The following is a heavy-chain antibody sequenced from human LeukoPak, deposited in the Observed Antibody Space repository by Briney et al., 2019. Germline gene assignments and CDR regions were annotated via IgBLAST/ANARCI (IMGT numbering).Heavy chain of an antibody. V-gene: IGHV4-4*07. CDR2: IYTSGST. Sequence: PSETLSLTCTVSGGSISSFHWSWIRQPAGKGLEWIGRIYTSGSTNYNPSLKSRVTMPLDTSKNQFSLKLSSLTAADTAVYYCARGGPGGWFDPWGQGTQVTVSS. D-gene: IGHD1-1*01. CDR1: GGSISSFH. J-gene: IGHJ5*02. CDR3: ARGGPGGWFDP.